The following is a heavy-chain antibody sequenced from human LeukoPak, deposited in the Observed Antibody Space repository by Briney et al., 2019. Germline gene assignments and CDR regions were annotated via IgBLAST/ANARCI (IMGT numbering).Heavy chain of an antibody. CDR3: AKDRMGYSYGDHFDY. CDR2: IRYDGSNK. CDR1: GFTFSSYG. J-gene: IGHJ4*02. D-gene: IGHD5-18*01. Sequence: GGSLRLSCAASGFTFSSYGMHWVRQAPGKGLEWVAFIRYDGSNKYYADSVKGRFTISRDNSKNTLYLQMNSLRAEDTAVYYCAKDRMGYSYGDHFDYWGQGTLVTVSS. V-gene: IGHV3-30*02.